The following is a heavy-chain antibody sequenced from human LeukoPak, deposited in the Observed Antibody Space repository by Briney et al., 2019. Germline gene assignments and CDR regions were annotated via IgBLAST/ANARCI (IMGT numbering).Heavy chain of an antibody. CDR2: INPNSDGT. CDR1: VSSGDTFNSHG. V-gene: IGHV1-2*02. Sequence: ASVKVSRKASVSSGDTFNSHGVSWVRHAPGQGLEWMGWINPNSDGTNYAQKFQGRATMTRDTSISTAYMELSSLRSDDTAVYYCARAMEDDFWIDYDYYYYMDVWGKGTTVTVSS. J-gene: IGHJ6*03. D-gene: IGHD3-3*01. CDR3: ARAMEDDFWIDYDYYYYMDV.